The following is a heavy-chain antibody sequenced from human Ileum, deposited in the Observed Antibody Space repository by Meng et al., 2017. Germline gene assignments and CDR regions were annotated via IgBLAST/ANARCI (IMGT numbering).Heavy chain of an antibody. Sequence: GAGSLQTSEALSSHLSFFGGFFKYYYGSWVLQSPGKGLEWIGQIHHSGRTNYKSSLERRVTIAVATSKCQFSLKLTSVTAADTSMYYCVRGPSRETHDFDYWCQGALVTVSS. CDR3: VRGPSRETHDFDY. J-gene: IGHJ4*02. D-gene: IGHD1-26*01. CDR1: GGFFKYYY. CDR2: IHHSGRT. V-gene: IGHV4-34*01.